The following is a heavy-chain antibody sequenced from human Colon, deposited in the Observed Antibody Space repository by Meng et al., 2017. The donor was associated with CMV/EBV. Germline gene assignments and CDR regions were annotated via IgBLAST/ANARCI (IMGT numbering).Heavy chain of an antibody. J-gene: IGHJ4*02. D-gene: IGHD5-12*01. CDR2: ISYDGSEI. Sequence: VSGFTLSGYGMHWVRQAPGKGLEWVAVISYDGSEIYYADSVKGRFTISRDNSKNTLYLHMTSLRAEDTAVYYCAKDIWYSGYGYFDYWGQGTLVTVSS. CDR1: GFTLSGYG. V-gene: IGHV3-30*18. CDR3: AKDIWYSGYGYFDY.